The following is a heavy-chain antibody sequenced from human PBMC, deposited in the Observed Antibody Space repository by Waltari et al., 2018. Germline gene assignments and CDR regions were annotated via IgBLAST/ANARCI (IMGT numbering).Heavy chain of an antibody. Sequence: EVQLVESGGGLVQPGGSLRLSCAASGFTFSSYEMNWVRQAPGKGLEWVSCMRRSGSSIYYADSVKGRFTISRDNSKNSRYLQMNSLRAEDTAVYYCASLGYGDYVAAFDIWGQETMVTVSS. CDR1: GFTFSSYE. J-gene: IGHJ3*02. CDR2: MRRSGSSI. D-gene: IGHD4-17*01. V-gene: IGHV3-48*03. CDR3: ASLGYGDYVAAFDI.